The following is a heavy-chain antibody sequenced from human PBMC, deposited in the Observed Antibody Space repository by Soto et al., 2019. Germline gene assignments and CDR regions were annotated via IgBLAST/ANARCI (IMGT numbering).Heavy chain of an antibody. CDR2: ISYDGSNK. CDR3: ADGGLRMIQH. Sequence: QVQLVESGGGVVQPGRSLRLSCAASGFTFSSYGMHWVRQAPGKGLEWVAVISYDGSNKYYADSVKGRFTISRDNSKNTLYLQMNSLRAEDTAVYYCADGGLRMIQHWGQGTLVTVSS. CDR1: GFTFSSYG. V-gene: IGHV3-30*03. J-gene: IGHJ1*01. D-gene: IGHD4-17*01.